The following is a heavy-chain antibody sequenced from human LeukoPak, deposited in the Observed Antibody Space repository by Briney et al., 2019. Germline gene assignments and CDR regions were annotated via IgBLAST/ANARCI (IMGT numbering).Heavy chain of an antibody. CDR3: ARDSMVRGVIHY. CDR2: ISAYNGNT. D-gene: IGHD3-10*01. V-gene: IGHV1-18*01. Sequence: GASVKVSCKASGYTFSSYGFSWVRQTPGQGLEWMGWISAYNGNTNYAQKLQGRVTMTTDTSTSTAYMELRSLRSDDTAVYYCARDSMVRGVIHYWGQGTLVTVSS. CDR1: GYTFSSYG. J-gene: IGHJ4*02.